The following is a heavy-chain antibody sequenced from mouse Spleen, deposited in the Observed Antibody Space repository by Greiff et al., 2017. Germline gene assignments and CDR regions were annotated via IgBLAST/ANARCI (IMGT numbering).Heavy chain of an antibody. V-gene: IGHV1-63*01. CDR2: IYPGGGYT. CDR1: GYTFTNYW. Sequence: QVQLQQSGAELVRPGTSVKMSCKASGYTFTNYWIGWAKQRPGHGLEGIGDIYPGGGYTNYNEKFKGKATLTADKSSSTAYMQFSSLTSEDSAIYYCARGGLGWAMDYWGQGTSVTVSS. D-gene: IGHD2-14*01. J-gene: IGHJ4*01. CDR3: ARGGLGWAMDY.